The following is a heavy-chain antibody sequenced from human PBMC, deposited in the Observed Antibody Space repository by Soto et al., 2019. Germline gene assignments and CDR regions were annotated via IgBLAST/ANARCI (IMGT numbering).Heavy chain of an antibody. J-gene: IGHJ4*02. CDR3: ARDLGYGGNSGYFDY. CDR1: GGSISSYY. CDR2: IYYSGST. D-gene: IGHD2-21*02. V-gene: IGHV4-59*01. Sequence: PSETLSLTCTVSGGSISSYYWSWIRQPPGKGLEWIGYIYYSGSTNYNPSLKSRVTISVDTSKNQFSLKLSSVTAADTAVYYCARDLGYGGNSGYFDYWGQGTLVTVSS.